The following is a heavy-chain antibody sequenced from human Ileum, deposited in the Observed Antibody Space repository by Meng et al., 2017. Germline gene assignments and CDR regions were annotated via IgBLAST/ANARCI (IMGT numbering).Heavy chain of an antibody. CDR3: ARYYYDSSGVTWFDP. Sequence: VQLQESGPGLVKPSQTLALPCTVSGYSISRGDHYWTWSRQHPGKGLEWIGYFYFSGSTYYNPSLKSRVSISVDTSKNQFSLRMSSVTAADTAVYYCARYYYDSSGVTWFDPWGQGTLVTVSS. V-gene: IGHV4-31*03. D-gene: IGHD3-22*01. J-gene: IGHJ5*02. CDR2: FYFSGST. CDR1: GYSISRGDHY.